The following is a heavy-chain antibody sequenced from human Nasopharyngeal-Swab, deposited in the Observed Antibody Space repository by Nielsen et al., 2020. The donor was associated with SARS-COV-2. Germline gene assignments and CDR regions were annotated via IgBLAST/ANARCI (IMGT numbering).Heavy chain of an antibody. CDR3: ASYYVGVDGQKRFDD. D-gene: IGHD1-26*01. Sequence: SETLSLPCTFSGCSVSATDYFWGCILQPPVTGLELIGNIDYRRRTFYNPSLKSRVSISVDMSKNQFSLNLHSVTAAATGVYYCASYYVGVDGQKRFDDWGQGTLVTVSS. CDR1: GCSVSATDYF. CDR2: IDYRRRT. J-gene: IGHJ4*02. V-gene: IGHV4-39*01.